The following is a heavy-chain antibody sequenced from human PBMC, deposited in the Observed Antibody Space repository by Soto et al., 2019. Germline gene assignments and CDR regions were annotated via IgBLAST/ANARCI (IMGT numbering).Heavy chain of an antibody. CDR2: INPTGSST. CDR3: ARSFRVGDPGALGH. J-gene: IGHJ4*02. CDR1: GYTFNTYY. Sequence: ASVKVSFKASGYTFNTYYIHWVRQAPGQGREWMGIINPTGSSTSYAQKFQGRVTMNSDTSSRTLYMELSSLRFEDTAIYYCARSFRVGDPGALGHWGQGSLVTVSS. D-gene: IGHD2-21*01. V-gene: IGHV1-46*02.